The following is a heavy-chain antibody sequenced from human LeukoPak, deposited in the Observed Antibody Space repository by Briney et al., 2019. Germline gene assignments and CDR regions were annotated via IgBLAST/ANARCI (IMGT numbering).Heavy chain of an antibody. D-gene: IGHD3-10*01. V-gene: IGHV4-30-2*01. CDR1: GGSISNGGYS. CDR2: IYHSGTT. Sequence: SETLSLTCAVSGGSISNGGYSWSWIRQPPGKGLEWIGLIYHSGTTHYNPSLKSRLTFSLDKSKNQFSLKLTSVTAADTALYYCARNYYGSGSFYVHNWGQGTLVTVSP. J-gene: IGHJ4*02. CDR3: ARNYYGSGSFYVHN.